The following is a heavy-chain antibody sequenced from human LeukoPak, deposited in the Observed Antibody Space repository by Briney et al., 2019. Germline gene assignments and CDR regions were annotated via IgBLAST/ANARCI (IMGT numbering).Heavy chain of an antibody. CDR2: IYYSGST. D-gene: IGHD4-17*01. V-gene: IGHV4-59*01. CDR1: GGSISSYY. Sequence: SETLSLTCTVSGGSISSYYWSWIRQPPGKGLEWIGYIYYSGSTNYNPSLKSRVTISVDTSKNQFSLKLSSVTAADTAVYYCARVLAVTTPTDAFDIWGQGTMVTVSS. CDR3: ARVLAVTTPTDAFDI. J-gene: IGHJ3*02.